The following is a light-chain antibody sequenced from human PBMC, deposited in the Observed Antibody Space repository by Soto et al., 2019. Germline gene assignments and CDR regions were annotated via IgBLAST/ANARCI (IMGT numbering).Light chain of an antibody. J-gene: IGLJ3*02. CDR2: AND. Sequence: QSVLTQPPSVSGAPGQRVIISGTNIGADFDVLWYQQLPGTAPKLLINANDNRPAGVTDRFSGSRSGSSASLAITGLRAEDEATYYCQSFDRGQSYDNRLSGVFGGGTKVTVL. CDR1: NIGADFD. V-gene: IGLV1-40*01. CDR3: QSFDRGQSYDNRLSGV.